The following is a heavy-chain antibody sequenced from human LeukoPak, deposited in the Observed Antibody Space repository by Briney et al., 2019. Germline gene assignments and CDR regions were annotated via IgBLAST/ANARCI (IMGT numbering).Heavy chain of an antibody. D-gene: IGHD2-2*01. J-gene: IGHJ5*02. Sequence: PSETLSLTCAVYGWSFNDYYWNWIRQPPGKGPEWIGEINARGDTNFNPSLKSRVTISVDMSKSQFSLRLTSMIAADTAVYYCARGQVPAARGYNWFDPWGQGTLVTVSS. CDR1: GWSFNDYY. V-gene: IGHV4-34*01. CDR2: INARGDT. CDR3: ARGQVPAARGYNWFDP.